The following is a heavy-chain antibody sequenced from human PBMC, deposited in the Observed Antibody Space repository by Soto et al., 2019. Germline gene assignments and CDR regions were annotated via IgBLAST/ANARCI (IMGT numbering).Heavy chain of an antibody. Sequence: QVQLVESGGGVVQPGRSLRLSCAASGFTFSSYGMHWVRQAPGKGLEWVAVISYDGSNKYYADSVKGRFTISRDNSKNTLYLHMNSLRAEGTAGYYCANDGPYDTTLGAFDIWGQGTMVTVSS. J-gene: IGHJ3*02. D-gene: IGHD3-22*01. CDR1: GFTFSSYG. CDR2: ISYDGSNK. V-gene: IGHV3-30*18. CDR3: ANDGPYDTTLGAFDI.